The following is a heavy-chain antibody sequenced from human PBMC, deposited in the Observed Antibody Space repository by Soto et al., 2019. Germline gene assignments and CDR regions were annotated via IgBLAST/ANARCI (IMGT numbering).Heavy chain of an antibody. CDR2: IYYSGST. D-gene: IGHD6-13*01. CDR1: GGSISSGGYY. V-gene: IGHV4-31*03. CDR3: AREAGIAAAGSGGANYYYYYGMDV. Sequence: TLSLTCTVSGGSISSGGYYWSWIRQHPGKGLEWIGYIYYSGSTYYNPSLKSRVTISVDTSKNQFSLKLSSVTAADTAVYYCAREAGIAAAGSGGANYYYYYGMDVWGQGTTVTVSS. J-gene: IGHJ6*02.